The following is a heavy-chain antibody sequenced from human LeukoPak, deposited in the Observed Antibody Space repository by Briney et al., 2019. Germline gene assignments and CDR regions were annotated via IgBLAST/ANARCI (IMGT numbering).Heavy chain of an antibody. J-gene: IGHJ6*02. D-gene: IGHD3-16*01. CDR3: ARGGGLDV. V-gene: IGHV3-23*01. Sequence: HPGGSLRPSCAASGFTFSSYAMNWVRQAPGKGLEWVSAISGSGGSTYYAKSVKGRFTISRDNSRNTLYLQMSNLRAEDTAVYFCARGGGLDVWGQGATVTVSS. CDR1: GFTFSSYA. CDR2: ISGSGGST.